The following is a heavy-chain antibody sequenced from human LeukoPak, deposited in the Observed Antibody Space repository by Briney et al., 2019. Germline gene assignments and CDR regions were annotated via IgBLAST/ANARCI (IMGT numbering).Heavy chain of an antibody. J-gene: IGHJ5*02. D-gene: IGHD3-10*01. CDR1: GYTFTSYG. CDR3: AREEVRGSPKNNWFDP. V-gene: IGHV1-69*13. Sequence: SVKVSCKASGYTFTSYGISWVRQAPGQGLEWMGGIIPIFGTANYAQKFQGRVTITADESTSTAYMELSSLRSEDTAVYYCAREEVRGSPKNNWFDPWGQGTLVTVSS. CDR2: IIPIFGTA.